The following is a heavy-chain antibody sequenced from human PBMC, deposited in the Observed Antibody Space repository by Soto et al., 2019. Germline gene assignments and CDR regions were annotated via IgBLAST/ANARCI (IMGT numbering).Heavy chain of an antibody. CDR1: GYSFTSYW. D-gene: IGHD3-10*01. CDR3: ARHSPRAGVKPLNWFDP. J-gene: IGHJ5*02. V-gene: IGHV5-51*01. Sequence: GESLKISCKGSGYSFTSYWIGWVRQMPGKGLEWMGIIYPGDSDTRYSPSFQGQVTISADKSISTAYLQWSSLKASDTAMYYCARHSPRAGVKPLNWFDPWGQGTLVTVSS. CDR2: IYPGDSDT.